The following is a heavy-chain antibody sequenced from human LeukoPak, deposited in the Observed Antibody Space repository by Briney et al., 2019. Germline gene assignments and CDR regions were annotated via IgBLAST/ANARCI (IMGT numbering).Heavy chain of an antibody. V-gene: IGHV5-51*01. CDR3: ARLYYYDSSGYYLIVSGAFDI. Sequence: GESLKISCKGSGYSFTSYWIGWVRQMPGKGLEWMGIIYPGDSDTRYSPSFQGQVTISADKSISTAYLQWSSLKASDTAVYYCARLYYYDSSGYYLIVSGAFDIWGRGTMVTVSS. CDR2: IYPGDSDT. J-gene: IGHJ3*02. CDR1: GYSFTSYW. D-gene: IGHD3-22*01.